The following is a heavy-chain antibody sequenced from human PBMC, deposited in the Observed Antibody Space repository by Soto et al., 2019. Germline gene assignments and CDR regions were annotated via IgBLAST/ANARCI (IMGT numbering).Heavy chain of an antibody. D-gene: IGHD1-1*01. CDR3: ARGRYGDY. J-gene: IGHJ4*02. V-gene: IGHV1-18*01. Sequence: QVHLVQSGAEVKKPGASVKVSCQASGYAFTTYGITWVRQAPGQGLEWMGWISAPNGNTNYAQKLQGRVTVTRDTATSTAYMELRSLRSDDTAVYYWARGRYGDYWGQGALVTVSS. CDR1: GYAFTTYG. CDR2: ISAPNGNT.